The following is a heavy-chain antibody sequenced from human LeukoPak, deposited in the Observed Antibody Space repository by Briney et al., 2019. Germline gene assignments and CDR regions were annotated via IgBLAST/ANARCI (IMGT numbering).Heavy chain of an antibody. CDR3: ARQAATAYDYFDF. V-gene: IGHV5-51*01. J-gene: IGHJ4*02. CDR1: GYSFTTYW. D-gene: IGHD1-1*01. CDR2: IYPGDSDT. Sequence: GESLKISCKGSGYSFTTYWIGWVRQMPGKGLEWMGIIYPGDSDTRYSPSFQGQVTISADKPINTAYLQWSSLKASDTAMYYCARQAATAYDYFDFWGQGTLVTVSS.